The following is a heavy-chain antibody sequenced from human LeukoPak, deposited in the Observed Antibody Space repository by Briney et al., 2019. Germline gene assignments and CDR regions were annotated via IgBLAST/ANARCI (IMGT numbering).Heavy chain of an antibody. J-gene: IGHJ3*02. CDR3: SRAHSGNSRAWDDAFDI. D-gene: IGHD6-19*01. V-gene: IGHV3-48*03. CDR2: ISSAASTI. CDR1: GFTFSRYE. Sequence: GGSLRLSCAASGFTFSRYEMKWVRQAPGKGLEWVSYISSAASTIYYADSVKGRFTISRDNAKNSLYLQMNSLRAEDTAVYFCSRAHSGNSRAWDDAFDIWGQGTMVTVSS.